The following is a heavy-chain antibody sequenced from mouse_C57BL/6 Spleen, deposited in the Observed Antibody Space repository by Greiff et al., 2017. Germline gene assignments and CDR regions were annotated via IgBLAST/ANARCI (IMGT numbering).Heavy chain of an antibody. V-gene: IGHV1-53*01. D-gene: IGHD2-12*01. Sequence: QVQLQQPGTELVQPGASVKLSCKASGYTFTSYWMHWVQQRPGQGLEWIGNINPSNGGTNYNEKFTSKATLTVDKSSRTAYMQLSSLTSEDSVVYYCALQRQRYFDVWGKGTTVTVSS. CDR2: INPSNGGT. CDR1: GYTFTSYW. J-gene: IGHJ1*03. CDR3: ALQRQRYFDV.